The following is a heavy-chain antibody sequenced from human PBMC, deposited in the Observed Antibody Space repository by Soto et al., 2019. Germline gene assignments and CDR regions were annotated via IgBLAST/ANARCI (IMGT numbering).Heavy chain of an antibody. CDR1: GFTVSTNY. D-gene: IGHD6-19*01. CDR2: IYSGGGT. CDR3: ARYYSSGWFDY. J-gene: IGHJ4*02. V-gene: IGHV3-66*01. Sequence: EVQLVESGGGLVQPGGSLRLSCAASGFTVSTNYMSWVRQAPGKGLEWVSVIYSGGGTYYADSVKGRFTISRDNSKNTLYLQMNSMRAEDTSVYYCARYYSSGWFDYWGQGTLVTVSS.